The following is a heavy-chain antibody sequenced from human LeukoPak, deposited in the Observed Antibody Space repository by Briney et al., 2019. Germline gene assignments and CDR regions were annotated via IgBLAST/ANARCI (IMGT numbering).Heavy chain of an antibody. V-gene: IGHV4-61*02. D-gene: IGHD2-2*01. J-gene: IGHJ4*02. CDR3: ARADLKSSCTSTSCHYYFDY. Sequence: PSQTLSLTCTVSGGSISSGSYYWSWIRQPAGKGLEWIGRIYTSGSTNYNPSLKSRVTMSVDTSKNQFSLKLSSLTAADTAVYYCARADLKSSCTSTSCHYYFDYWGQGTLVTVSS. CDR2: IYTSGST. CDR1: GGSISSGSYY.